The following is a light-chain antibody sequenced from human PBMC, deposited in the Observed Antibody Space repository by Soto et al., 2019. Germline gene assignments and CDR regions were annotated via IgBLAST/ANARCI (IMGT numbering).Light chain of an antibody. CDR1: QSVSSN. CDR2: GES. V-gene: IGKV3-15*01. J-gene: IGKJ2*01. Sequence: EIVMTQSPATLSVSPGERATLSCRASQSVSSNLAWYQQKPGQAPRLLIYGESTRATGIPARFSSSWSRTEFNLTISSLQAEDFAVYYCQQYNNWPPYTFGQGTKLEIK. CDR3: QQYNNWPPYT.